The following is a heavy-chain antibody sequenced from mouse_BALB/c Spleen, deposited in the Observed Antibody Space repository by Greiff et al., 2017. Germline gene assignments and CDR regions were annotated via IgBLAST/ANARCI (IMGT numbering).Heavy chain of an antibody. CDR2: ISSGGSYT. CDR3: ARDSYGSSWGY. J-gene: IGHJ2*01. D-gene: IGHD1-1*01. V-gene: IGHV5-9-4*01. CDR1: GFTFSSYA. Sequence: EVMLVESGGGLVKPGGSLKLSCAASGFTFSSYAMSWVRQSPEKRLEWVAEISSGGSYTYYPDTVTGRFTISRDNAKNTLYLEMSSLRSEDTAMYYCARDSYGSSWGYWGQGTTLTVSS.